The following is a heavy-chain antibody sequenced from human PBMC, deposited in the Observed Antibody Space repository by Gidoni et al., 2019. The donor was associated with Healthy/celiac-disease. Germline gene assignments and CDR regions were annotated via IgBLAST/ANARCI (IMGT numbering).Heavy chain of an antibody. D-gene: IGHD4-17*01. CDR3: ARVAPTTTVASDY. J-gene: IGHJ4*02. CDR2: ISSSSSYI. Sequence: EVQLVESGGGLVKPGGSLRLSCAASGFTFSSYSMNWVRQAPGKGLEWVSSISSSSSYIYYADSVKGRFTISRDNAKNSLYLQMNSLRAEDTAVYYCARVAPTTTVASDYWGQGTLVTVSS. V-gene: IGHV3-21*01. CDR1: GFTFSSYS.